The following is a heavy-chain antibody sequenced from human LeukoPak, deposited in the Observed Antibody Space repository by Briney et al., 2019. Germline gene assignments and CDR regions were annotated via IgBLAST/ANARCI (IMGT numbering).Heavy chain of an antibody. Sequence: LPGGSLRLSCAASGFTFSSHAMSWVRQAPGKGLEWVSAISDSGRETFYTDSVRGRFIISRDNSENALYLDMTSLRADDTAVYYCAKSSGRHPNYDFDHWGQGTLVTVSS. D-gene: IGHD1-26*01. J-gene: IGHJ4*02. CDR1: GFTFSSHA. CDR2: ISDSGRET. V-gene: IGHV3-23*01. CDR3: AKSSGRHPNYDFDH.